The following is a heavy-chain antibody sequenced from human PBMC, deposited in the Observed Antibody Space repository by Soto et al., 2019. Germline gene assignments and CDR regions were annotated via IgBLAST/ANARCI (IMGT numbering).Heavy chain of an antibody. D-gene: IGHD2-15*01. CDR2: ISGSGGST. CDR1: GFTFSSYA. Sequence: PGGSLRLSCAASGFTFSSYAMSWVRQAPGKGLEWVSAISGSGGSTYYADSVKGRFTISRDNSKNTLYLQMNSLRAEDTAVYYCAKSLVVVVVAAPPPDYWGQGTLVTVSS. CDR3: AKSLVVVVVAAPPPDY. J-gene: IGHJ4*02. V-gene: IGHV3-23*01.